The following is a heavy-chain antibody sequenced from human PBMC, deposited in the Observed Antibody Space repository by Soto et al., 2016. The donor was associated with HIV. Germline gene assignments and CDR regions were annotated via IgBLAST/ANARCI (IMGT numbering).Heavy chain of an antibody. CDR2: IIPNSGGT. Sequence: QVQLVQSGAEVKKPGASVKVSCKASGYTFTGYYMHWVRQAPGQGLEWMGWIIPNSGGTNYAQKFQGRVTMTRDTSISTAYMELSRLRSDDTAVYYCARAPYYGSGSYYPYYFDYWGPGNAGHRLL. J-gene: IGHJ4*02. D-gene: IGHD3-10*01. CDR3: ARAPYYGSGSYYPYYFDY. V-gene: IGHV1-2*02. CDR1: GYTFTGYY.